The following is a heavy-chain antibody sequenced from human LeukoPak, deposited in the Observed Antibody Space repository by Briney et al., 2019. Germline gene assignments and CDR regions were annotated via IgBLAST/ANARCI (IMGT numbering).Heavy chain of an antibody. CDR2: IYSGGTT. V-gene: IGHV3-53*01. CDR3: AKDLLWSRYYGGNSRDY. J-gene: IGHJ4*02. CDR1: GFTVSRSY. D-gene: IGHD4-23*01. Sequence: GGSLRLSCAASGFTVSRSYMIWARQAPGKGLEWVSVIYSGGTTYYADSVKGRFTISRDNSKNTLYLQMNSLRAEDTAVYYCAKDLLWSRYYGGNSRDYWGQGTLVTVSS.